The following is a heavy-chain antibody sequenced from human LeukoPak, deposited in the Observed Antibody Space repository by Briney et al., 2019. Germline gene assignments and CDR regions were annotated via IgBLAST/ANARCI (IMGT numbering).Heavy chain of an antibody. CDR3: ARAPTVTTNFDY. Sequence: GGSLRLSCAASGFTVSSNYMSWVRQAPGKGLEWVSIIYSGGTTYYADSVKGRFAISRDDSKNTLYLQMNSLTAEDTAVYYCARAPTVTTNFDYWGQGTPVTVSS. J-gene: IGHJ4*02. CDR2: IYSGGTT. V-gene: IGHV3-53*01. D-gene: IGHD4-17*01. CDR1: GFTVSSNY.